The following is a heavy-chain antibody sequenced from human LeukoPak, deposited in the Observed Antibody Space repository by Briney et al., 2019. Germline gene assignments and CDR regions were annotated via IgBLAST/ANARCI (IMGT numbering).Heavy chain of an antibody. J-gene: IGHJ3*02. CDR3: AKASGSYPEYYDAFDI. D-gene: IGHD1-26*01. CDR1: GFTFSDYY. CDR2: ISSSGSTI. Sequence: GGSLRLSCAASGFTFSDYYMSWIRQAPGKGLEWVSYISSSGSTIYYADSVKGRFTISRDNAKNSLYLQMNSLRAEDTALYYCAKASGSYPEYYDAFDIWGQGTMVTVSS. V-gene: IGHV3-11*01.